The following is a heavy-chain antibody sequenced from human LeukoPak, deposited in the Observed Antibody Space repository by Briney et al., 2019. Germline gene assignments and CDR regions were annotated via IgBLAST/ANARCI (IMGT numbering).Heavy chain of an antibody. Sequence: GGSLRLSCAASGFTFSSYGMHWVRQAPGKGLEWVAVIWYDGSNKYYADSVKGRFTISGDNSKNTLYLQMNSLRAEDTAVYYCAGEGQRGEYYFDYWGQGTLVTVSS. CDR3: AGEGQRGEYYFDY. J-gene: IGHJ4*02. CDR2: IWYDGSNK. V-gene: IGHV3-33*01. CDR1: GFTFSSYG. D-gene: IGHD3-16*01.